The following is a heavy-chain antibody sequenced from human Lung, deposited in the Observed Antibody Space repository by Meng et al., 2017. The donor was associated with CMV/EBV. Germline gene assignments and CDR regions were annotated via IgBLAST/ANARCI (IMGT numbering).Heavy chain of an antibody. Sequence: SCAASGSTFNNYWMTWVRQAPGKGLEWVANIKQDGSEKYYMDYVNGRFNVTRNNTKNSLYLQMNSLRGEDTAEYYCARYGPYCSSPSCYYSYVLDVXGQGXTVTVSS. CDR2: IKQDGSEK. D-gene: IGHD2-2*01. J-gene: IGHJ6*02. V-gene: IGHV3-7*01. CDR3: ARYGPYCSSPSCYYSYVLDV. CDR1: GSTFNNYW.